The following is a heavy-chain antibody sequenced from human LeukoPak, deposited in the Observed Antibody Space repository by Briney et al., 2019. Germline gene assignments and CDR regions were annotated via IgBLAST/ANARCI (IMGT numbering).Heavy chain of an antibody. Sequence: SETLSLTCTVSGGSISSYYWSWIRQPAGKGLEWIGRIYTSGSTNYNPSLKSRVTISVDTSKNQFSLKLSSVTAADTAVYYCARGPRGIVVVNNWFDPWGQGTLVTVSS. CDR2: IYTSGST. V-gene: IGHV4-4*07. CDR1: GGSISSYY. CDR3: ARGPRGIVVVNNWFDP. D-gene: IGHD3-22*01. J-gene: IGHJ5*02.